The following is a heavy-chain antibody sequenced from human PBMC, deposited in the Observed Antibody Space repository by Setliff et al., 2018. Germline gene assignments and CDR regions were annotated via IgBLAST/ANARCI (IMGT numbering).Heavy chain of an antibody. V-gene: IGHV3-7*01. CDR1: GFTFRSYW. Sequence: PGGSLRLSCAASGFTFRSYWMSWVRQAPGKGLEWVANIKKDGSIKYYLDSVRGRFTISRDNAENSLTLQMNSLRVEDPAVSYCSRDLQGSGDYVVSSWGQGTLVTVSS. CDR2: IKKDGSIK. J-gene: IGHJ5*02. CDR3: SRDLQGSGDYVVSS. D-gene: IGHD4-17*01.